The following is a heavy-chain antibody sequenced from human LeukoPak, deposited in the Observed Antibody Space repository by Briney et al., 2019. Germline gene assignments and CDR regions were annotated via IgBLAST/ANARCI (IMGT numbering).Heavy chain of an antibody. J-gene: IGHJ4*02. CDR2: IIPIFGTA. Sequence: SVKVSCKASGGAFSSYAISWVRQAPGQGLEWMGGIIPIFGTANYAQKFQGRVTITADESTSTAYMELSSLRSEDTAVYYCAREATVTIGPYYFDYWGQGTLVTVSS. V-gene: IGHV1-69*13. D-gene: IGHD4-17*01. CDR1: GGAFSSYA. CDR3: AREATVTIGPYYFDY.